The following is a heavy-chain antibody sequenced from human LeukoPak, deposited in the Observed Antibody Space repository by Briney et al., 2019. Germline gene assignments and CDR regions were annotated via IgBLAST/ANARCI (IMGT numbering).Heavy chain of an antibody. CDR3: ARHEYSGSYYGLSWFDP. CDR2: IYYCGST. D-gene: IGHD1-26*01. CDR1: GFTFSNYA. Sequence: PGGSLRLSCAASGFTFSNYAMSWVRQPPGKGLEWIASIYYCGSTYYNPSLKSRVTISVDTSKNQLSLKLSSLTAADTAVYYCARHEYSGSYYGLSWFDPWGQGTLVTVSS. J-gene: IGHJ5*02. V-gene: IGHV4-39*01.